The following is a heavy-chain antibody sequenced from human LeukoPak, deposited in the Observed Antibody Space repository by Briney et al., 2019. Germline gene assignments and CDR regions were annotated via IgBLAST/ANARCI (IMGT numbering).Heavy chain of an antibody. CDR3: AKDRDYYDSSGYIH. CDR2: ISGSGGST. Sequence: GGSLRLSCAASGFTFSSYAMSWVRQAPGKGLEWVSAISGSGGSTYYADSVKGRFTISRDNSKNTLYLQMNSPRAEDRAVYYCAKDRDYYDSSGYIHWGQGTLVTVSS. CDR1: GFTFSSYA. J-gene: IGHJ4*02. D-gene: IGHD3-22*01. V-gene: IGHV3-23*01.